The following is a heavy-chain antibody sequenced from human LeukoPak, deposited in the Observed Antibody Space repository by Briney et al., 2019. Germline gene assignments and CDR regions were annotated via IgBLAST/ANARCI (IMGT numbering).Heavy chain of an antibody. J-gene: IGHJ4*02. V-gene: IGHV3-33*01. D-gene: IGHD6-19*01. CDR3: AREYVVAGSELGLLIGY. CDR2: IWYDGSNK. CDR1: GFTFSSYG. Sequence: GGSLRLSCVASGFTFSSYGMHWVRQAPGKGLEWVAVIWYDGSNKYYADSVKGRFTISRDNSKNTLYLQMNSLRAEDTAVYYCAREYVVAGSELGLLIGYWGQGTLVSVSS.